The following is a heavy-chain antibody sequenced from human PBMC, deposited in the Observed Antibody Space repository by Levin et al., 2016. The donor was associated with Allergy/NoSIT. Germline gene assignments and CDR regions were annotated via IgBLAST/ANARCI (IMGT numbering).Heavy chain of an antibody. CDR3: ARGDRITGKVDP. Sequence: GESLKISCAASEFTFSSYAMSWVRQAPGKGLEWVSAITSGGGDTYYADSVKGRFTVSRDNSKNTLYLQMNSLRAEDTAVYYCARGDRITGKVDPWGQGTLVTVSS. CDR1: EFTFSSYA. CDR2: ITSGGGDT. D-gene: IGHD3-16*01. V-gene: IGHV3-23*01. J-gene: IGHJ5*02.